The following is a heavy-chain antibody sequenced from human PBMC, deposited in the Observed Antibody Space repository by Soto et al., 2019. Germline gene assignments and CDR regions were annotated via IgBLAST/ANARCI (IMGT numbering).Heavy chain of an antibody. Sequence: EVQLVESGGGLVKPGGSLRLSCAASGFTFSSYSINWVRQAPGKGLEWVSSISSSSSYIYYADSVKGRFTISRDNAKNSLYLQMKSLRVEDTAVYYCARTYSSGWYEGWFDPWGQGALVTVSS. J-gene: IGHJ5*02. D-gene: IGHD6-19*01. CDR2: ISSSSSYI. V-gene: IGHV3-21*01. CDR1: GFTFSSYS. CDR3: ARTYSSGWYEGWFDP.